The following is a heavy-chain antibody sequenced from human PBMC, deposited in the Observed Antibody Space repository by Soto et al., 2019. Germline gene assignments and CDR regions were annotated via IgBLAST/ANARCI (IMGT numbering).Heavy chain of an antibody. CDR1: GYTFTKYG. J-gene: IGHJ5*02. V-gene: IGHV1-18*01. CDR2: ISPYNSKT. Sequence: ASVKVSCKASGYTFTKYGISWVRQAPGQGIEKMEGISPYNSKTNYAQKFQGRVTITADESTSTAFMELSSLRSEDTAVYYCARALGITETRVDPWGQGTLVTVSS. D-gene: IGHD1-7*01. CDR3: ARALGITETRVDP.